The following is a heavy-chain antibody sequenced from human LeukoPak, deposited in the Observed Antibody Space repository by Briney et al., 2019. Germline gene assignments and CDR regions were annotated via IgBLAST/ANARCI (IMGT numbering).Heavy chain of an antibody. CDR1: GYTFTGYY. CDR2: INPNSGGT. CDR3: AGLEWLSIYYYYYGMDV. Sequence: ASVKVSCKASGYTFTGYYMHWVRQAPGQGLEWMGWINPNSGGTNYAQKFQGRVTMTRDTSISTAYMELSRLRSDDTAVYYCAGLEWLSIYYYYYGMDVWGQGTTVTVSS. D-gene: IGHD3-9*01. V-gene: IGHV1-2*02. J-gene: IGHJ6*02.